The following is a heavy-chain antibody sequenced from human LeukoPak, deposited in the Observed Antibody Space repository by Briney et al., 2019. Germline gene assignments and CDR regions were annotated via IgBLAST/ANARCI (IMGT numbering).Heavy chain of an antibody. Sequence: SETLSLTCAVSGGSISSSNWWSWVRQPPGKGLEWIGEIYHSGSTNYNPSLKGRVTISVDKSKNQFSLKLSSGTAADTAVYYCARGDGDYAGNWFDPWGQGALVTVSS. V-gene: IGHV4-4*02. CDR1: GGSISSSNW. D-gene: IGHD4-17*01. J-gene: IGHJ5*02. CDR3: ARGDGDYAGNWFDP. CDR2: IYHSGST.